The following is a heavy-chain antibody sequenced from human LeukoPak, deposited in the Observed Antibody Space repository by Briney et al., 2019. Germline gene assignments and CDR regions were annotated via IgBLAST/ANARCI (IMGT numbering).Heavy chain of an antibody. CDR3: VRDRDGGSAVAGNY. V-gene: IGHV1-2*02. CDR2: INSDSGNT. CDR1: GYSFTGYY. J-gene: IGHJ4*02. D-gene: IGHD2-15*01. Sequence: GASVKVSCKASGYSFTGYYLNWVRQAPGQGLEWMGWINSDSGNTKYAQKFQGRVTMTRDTSISTAYMVLSSLRSDDTAVYYCVRDRDGGSAVAGNYWGQGTLVTVSS.